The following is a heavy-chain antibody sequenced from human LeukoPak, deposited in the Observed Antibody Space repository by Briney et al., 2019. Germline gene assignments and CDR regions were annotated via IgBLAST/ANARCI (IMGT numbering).Heavy chain of an antibody. V-gene: IGHV1-8*01. J-gene: IGHJ6*02. D-gene: IGHD3-10*01. CDR1: GYTFTSYD. Sequence: GASVKVSCKASGYTFTSYDITWVRQATGQGLEWMGWMNPNSGNTGYAQKFQGRVTMTRNTSISTAYMELSSLRSEDTAVYYCARERGSGSDYIPHYYYYYGMDVWGQGTTVTVSS. CDR3: ARERGSGSDYIPHYYYYYGMDV. CDR2: MNPNSGNT.